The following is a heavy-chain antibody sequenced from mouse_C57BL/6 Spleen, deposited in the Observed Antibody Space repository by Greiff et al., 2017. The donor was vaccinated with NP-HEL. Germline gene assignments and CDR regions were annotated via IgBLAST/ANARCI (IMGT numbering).Heavy chain of an antibody. D-gene: IGHD4-1*01. Sequence: VQLQQSGAELVRPGTSVKVSCKASGYAFTNYLIEWVKQRPGQGLEWIGVINPGSGGTNYNEKFKGKATLTADKSSSTAYMQLSSLTSEDSAVYFCARWGTGTPFDYWGQGTTLTVSS. V-gene: IGHV1-54*01. J-gene: IGHJ2*01. CDR1: GYAFTNYL. CDR3: ARWGTGTPFDY. CDR2: INPGSGGT.